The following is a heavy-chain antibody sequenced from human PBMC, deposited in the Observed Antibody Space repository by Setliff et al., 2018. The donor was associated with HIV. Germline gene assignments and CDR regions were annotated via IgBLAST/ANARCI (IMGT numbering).Heavy chain of an antibody. J-gene: IGHJ4*02. V-gene: IGHV1-18*01. CDR2: ISPFNGNT. Sequence: GASVKVSCKASGYTISTYLIAWVRQAPGQGLEWMGWISPFNGNTNYAQKLQGRLTVTTDTSTSTAYMELRSPRSDDTAVYYCARATSGTIHDFWGQGTLVTVSS. CDR1: GYTISTYL. D-gene: IGHD3-10*01. CDR3: ARATSGTIHDF.